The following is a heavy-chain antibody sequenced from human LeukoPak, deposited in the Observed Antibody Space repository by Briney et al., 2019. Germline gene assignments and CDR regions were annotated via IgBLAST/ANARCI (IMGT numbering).Heavy chain of an antibody. Sequence: SVKVSCKASRGTFSAYAISWMRQGPGQGLQWMGGIIPLFETTNYAQKFQGRVTITADNSTSTAYMELSSLRSEDTAVYYCATYGPTEGATFDYWGQGTLVTVSS. CDR2: IIPLFETT. V-gene: IGHV1-69*06. D-gene: IGHD1-26*01. CDR3: ATYGPTEGATFDY. J-gene: IGHJ4*02. CDR1: RGTFSAYA.